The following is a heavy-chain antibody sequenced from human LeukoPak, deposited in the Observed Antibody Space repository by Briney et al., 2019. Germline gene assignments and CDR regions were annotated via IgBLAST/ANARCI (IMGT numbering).Heavy chain of an antibody. Sequence: RASVKVSCKASGYTFTSYGISWVRQAPGQGLEWMGWISAYNGNTNYAQKLQGRVTMTTDTSTSTAYMELRSLRSDDTAVYYCAREVRGAARPYYYYYGMDVWGRGTTVTVSS. CDR3: AREVRGAARPYYYYYGMDV. V-gene: IGHV1-18*01. CDR2: ISAYNGNT. CDR1: GYTFTSYG. J-gene: IGHJ6*02. D-gene: IGHD6-6*01.